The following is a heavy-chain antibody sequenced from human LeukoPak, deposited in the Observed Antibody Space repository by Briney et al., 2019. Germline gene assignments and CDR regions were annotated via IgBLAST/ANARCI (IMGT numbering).Heavy chain of an antibody. CDR2: VITIFGTG. J-gene: IGHJ4*02. CDR3: ATGSGYDTSPFDY. CDR1: GGTFSSYA. V-gene: IGHV1-69*06. Sequence: ASVTVSCKASGGTFSSYAFSWVRQAHGQGLEWMGGVITIFGTGTYAQQFLGSGTITAVNSTSTDYMVLRSPVSEANAVYYCATGSGYDTSPFDYWCQGTLVTVSS. D-gene: IGHD5-12*01.